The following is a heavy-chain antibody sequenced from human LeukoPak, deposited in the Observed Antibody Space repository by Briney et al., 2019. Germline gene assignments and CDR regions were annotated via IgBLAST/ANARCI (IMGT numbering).Heavy chain of an antibody. V-gene: IGHV4-59*01. CDR3: ARGGYSSSTLKLFDY. J-gene: IGHJ4*02. CDR1: CGSISSYY. D-gene: IGHD6-6*01. CDR2: IYYSGST. Sequence: KPSETLSLTCTVSCGSISSYYWSWIRQPPGKGLEWIGYIYYSGSTNYNPSLKSRVTISVDTSKNQFSLKLSSVTAADTAVYYCARGGYSSSTLKLFDYWGQGTLVTVSS.